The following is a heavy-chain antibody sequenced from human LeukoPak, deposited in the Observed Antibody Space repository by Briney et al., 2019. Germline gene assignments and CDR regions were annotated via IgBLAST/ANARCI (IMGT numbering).Heavy chain of an antibody. V-gene: IGHV4-4*07. Sequence: SETLSLTCTVSGGSISSYYWSWIRQPAGKGLEWIGRIYTSGSTNYNPSLKSRVTMSVDTSKNQFSLKLSSVTAADTAVYYCASAFGYSSSWYEGWFDPWGQGTLVTVSS. CDR2: IYTSGST. CDR3: ASAFGYSSSWYEGWFDP. D-gene: IGHD6-13*01. J-gene: IGHJ5*02. CDR1: GGSISSYY.